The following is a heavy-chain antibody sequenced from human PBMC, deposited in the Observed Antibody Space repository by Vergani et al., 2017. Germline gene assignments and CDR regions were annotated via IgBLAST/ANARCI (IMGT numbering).Heavy chain of an antibody. CDR3: ARDDMRQLPFDY. CDR1: GFTFSSYA. V-gene: IGHV3-30-3*01. D-gene: IGHD3-9*01. CDR2: ISYDGSNK. Sequence: QVQLVESGGGVVQPGRSLRLSCAASGFTFSSYAMHWVRQAPGKGLEWVAVISYDGSNKYYADSVKGRFTISRDNSKNTLYLQMNSLRAEDTAVYYCARDDMRQLPFDYWGQGTLVTVSS. J-gene: IGHJ4*02.